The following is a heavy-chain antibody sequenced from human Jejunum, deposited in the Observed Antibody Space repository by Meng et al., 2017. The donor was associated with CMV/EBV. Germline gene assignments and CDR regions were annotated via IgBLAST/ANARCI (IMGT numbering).Heavy chain of an antibody. J-gene: IGHJ4*02. CDR3: ARASRVLGGFDY. CDR2: INTSVGYT. D-gene: IGHD3-16*01. CDR1: GYTYNNYY. V-gene: IGHV1-46*02. Sequence: QVQLGQFGAEVKKPGASVKVSCKASGYTYNNYYMHWVRQAPGQGLEWMGIINTSVGYTSHAQKFQGRVTMTRDTSTSTVHMEVSSLRSADTAVYYCARASRVLGGFDYWGQGTLVTVSS.